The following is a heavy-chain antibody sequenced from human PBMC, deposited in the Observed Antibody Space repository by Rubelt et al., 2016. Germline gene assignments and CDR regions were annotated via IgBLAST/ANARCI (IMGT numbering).Heavy chain of an antibody. D-gene: IGHD6-19*01. CDR2: IYSGGST. CDR1: GGSIRSSSYY. Sequence: LQLQESGPGLVKPSETLSLTCTVSGGSIRSSSYYWGWIRPPPGKGLEWVSVIYSGGSTYYADSVKGRFTISRDNSKNTLYLQMNSLRAEDTAVYYCARVGQRYSSARNACDIWGQGTMVTVSS. CDR3: ARVGQRYSSARNACDI. J-gene: IGHJ3*02. V-gene: IGHV3-53*03.